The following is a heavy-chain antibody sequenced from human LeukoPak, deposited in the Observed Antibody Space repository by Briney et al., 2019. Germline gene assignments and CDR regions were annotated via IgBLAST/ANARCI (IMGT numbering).Heavy chain of an antibody. J-gene: IGHJ4*02. CDR3: ARGLSAVVY. CDR1: GGSFSGYY. D-gene: IGHD3-16*02. V-gene: IGHV4-34*01. CDR2: INHSGST. Sequence: PSETLSLTCAVYGGSFSGYYWGWIRQPPGKGLEWIGEINHSGSTNYNPSLKSRVTISVGTSKKQFSLKLSSVTAADTAVYYCARGLSAVVYWGQGTLVTVSS.